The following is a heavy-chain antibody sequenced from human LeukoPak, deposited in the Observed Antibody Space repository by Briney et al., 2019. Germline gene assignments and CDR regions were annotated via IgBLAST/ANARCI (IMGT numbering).Heavy chain of an antibody. Sequence: PGGSLRLSCAASGFTFSSYSMNWVRQAPGKGLEWVSSISSSSSYIYYADSVKGRFTISRDNAKNSLYLQMNSLRAEDTAVYYCAREYDYVWGSYRDDYFDYWGQGTLVTVSS. V-gene: IGHV3-21*01. CDR1: GFTFSSYS. D-gene: IGHD3-16*02. CDR3: AREYDYVWGSYRDDYFDY. J-gene: IGHJ4*02. CDR2: ISSSSSYI.